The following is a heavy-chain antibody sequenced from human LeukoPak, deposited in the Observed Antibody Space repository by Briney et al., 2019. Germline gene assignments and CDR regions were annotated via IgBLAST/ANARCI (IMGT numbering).Heavy chain of an antibody. D-gene: IGHD3-22*01. Sequence: GASVKVSCKASGYTFTSYYMHWVRQAPGQGLEWMGIINPSGGSTSYAQKFQGRVTMTRDTSTSTVYMELSSLRSEDTAVYYCARDRDYDSSGYYDAFDIWGQGTMVTVSS. V-gene: IGHV1-46*01. J-gene: IGHJ3*02. CDR2: INPSGGST. CDR3: ARDRDYDSSGYYDAFDI. CDR1: GYTFTSYY.